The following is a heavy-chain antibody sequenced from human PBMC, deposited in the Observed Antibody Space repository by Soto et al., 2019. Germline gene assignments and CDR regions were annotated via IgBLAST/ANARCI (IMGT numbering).Heavy chain of an antibody. CDR1: GFAFSGYW. J-gene: IGHJ4*02. D-gene: IGHD5-12*01. Sequence: EVQLVESGGDLVQPGGSLRLSCAASGFAFSGYWMSWVRQAPGKGLEGVANIKQDGSEKYYVDSVKGRFTISRDNVKNSLYLQMNSRRVEDTAVYYCARATSVDAYWGQGTLVTVSS. CDR2: IKQDGSEK. CDR3: ARATSVDAY. V-gene: IGHV3-7*01.